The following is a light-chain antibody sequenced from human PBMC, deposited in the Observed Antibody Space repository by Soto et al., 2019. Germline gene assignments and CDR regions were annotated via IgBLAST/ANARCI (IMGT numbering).Light chain of an antibody. J-gene: IGKJ4*01. CDR2: DAS. CDR3: QQRSNWPT. V-gene: IGKV3-11*01. CDR1: QSVSSY. Sequence: EIVLTQSPATLSLSPGERATLSCRASQSVSSYLAWYQQKPGQAPRLLIYDASNRATGIPARFSGSGSGTDFTITINSLEPEDFAVYYCQQRSNWPTFGGGTKVEIK.